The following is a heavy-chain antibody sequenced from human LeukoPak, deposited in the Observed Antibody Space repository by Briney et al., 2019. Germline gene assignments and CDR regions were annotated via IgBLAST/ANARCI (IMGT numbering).Heavy chain of an antibody. Sequence: SQTLSLTCAISGDSVSSNSAAWNWIRQSPSRGLEWLGRTYYRSKWYNDYAVSVKSRITINPDTSKNQFSLQLNSVTAADTAVYYCARDQARITMVRGAAVRYFDYWGQGTLVTVSS. D-gene: IGHD3-10*01. V-gene: IGHV6-1*01. CDR2: TYYRSKWYN. CDR1: GDSVSSNSAA. CDR3: ARDQARITMVRGAAVRYFDY. J-gene: IGHJ4*02.